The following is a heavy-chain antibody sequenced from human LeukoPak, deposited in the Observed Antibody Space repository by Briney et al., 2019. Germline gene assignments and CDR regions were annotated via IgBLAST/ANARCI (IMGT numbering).Heavy chain of an antibody. CDR2: INVGNGDT. D-gene: IGHD2-21*02. Sequence: ATVKVSCKASGYNFITYAMHWERQAPGQGLEWMGYINVGNGDTKYSQKFQGRVTFTRDTSASIAYMELSSLASEDTAIYYCARKNYGDRHPYDYWGQGTLVTVSS. V-gene: IGHV1-3*01. CDR3: ARKNYGDRHPYDY. CDR1: GYNFITYA. J-gene: IGHJ4*02.